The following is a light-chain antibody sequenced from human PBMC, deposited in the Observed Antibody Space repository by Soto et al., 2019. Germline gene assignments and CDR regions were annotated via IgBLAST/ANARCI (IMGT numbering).Light chain of an antibody. CDR3: QQYNNWPPT. Sequence: EIVMTQSPATLSVSPGERATLSCRASQSVSSNLAWYQQKPGQAPRLLIYGALTRATGIPARFSGSGSGTEFTLTISSLQSEDFAVYYWQQYNNWPPTFGQGTKVEI. CDR1: QSVSSN. J-gene: IGKJ1*01. CDR2: GAL. V-gene: IGKV3-15*01.